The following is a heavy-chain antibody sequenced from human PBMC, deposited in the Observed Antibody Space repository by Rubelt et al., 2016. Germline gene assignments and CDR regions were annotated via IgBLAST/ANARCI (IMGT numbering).Heavy chain of an antibody. J-gene: IGHJ4*02. Sequence: EVQLVQSGAEVKKPGESLKISCKGSGYSFTSYWIGWVRQMPGKGLEWMGIIYPGDSDTRYLPAVQCQGTISADKSSSTAYLQWSSMKASDTAMYYCARGWKYQLLIDYWGQGTLVTVSS. CDR2: IYPGDSDT. D-gene: IGHD2-2*01. CDR1: GYSFTSYW. V-gene: IGHV5-51*01. CDR3: ARGWKYQLLIDY.